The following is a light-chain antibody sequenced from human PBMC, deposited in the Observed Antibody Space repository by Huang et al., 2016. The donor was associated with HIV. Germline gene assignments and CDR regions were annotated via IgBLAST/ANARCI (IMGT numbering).Light chain of an antibody. CDR3: QQSYSTPWT. V-gene: IGKV1-39*01. J-gene: IGKJ1*01. Sequence: DIQMTQSPSSLSASVGDRLIITCRASQSIRNYLNWFQTRPGKAPKLLIYTASSFQSGVPSRFSGSGSGTDFTLTISSLQPEDFATYYCQQSYSTPWTFGQGTKVDI. CDR2: TAS. CDR1: QSIRNY.